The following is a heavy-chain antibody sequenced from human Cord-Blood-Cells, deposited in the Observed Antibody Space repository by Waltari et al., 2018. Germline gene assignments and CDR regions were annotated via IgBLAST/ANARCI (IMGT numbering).Heavy chain of an antibody. D-gene: IGHD2-2*01. Sequence: QVQLVESGGGVVQPGGSLSLSCAASGFTFSSYGMPWFRQAPGKGLEWVAFIRCDGSNKYYADSVKGRFTIPRDNSKNTLYLQMNSLRAEDTAVYYCAKFVVPAANHFDYWGQGTLVTVSS. V-gene: IGHV3-30*02. CDR1: GFTFSSYG. CDR3: AKFVVPAANHFDY. CDR2: IRCDGSNK. J-gene: IGHJ4*02.